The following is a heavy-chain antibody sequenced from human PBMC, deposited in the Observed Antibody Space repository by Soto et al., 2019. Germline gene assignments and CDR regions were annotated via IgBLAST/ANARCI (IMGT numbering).Heavy chain of an antibody. Sequence: VGSLRLSCAVSGFTFTNYGFNWVRQAPGKGLEWVSSVSKSDYTYYSDSVKGRFTISRDNAKNSVSLQMNNLRAEDTAVYYCTREDSIIIPAVADFWGQGTLVTVPQ. CDR3: TREDSIIIPAVADF. J-gene: IGHJ4*02. V-gene: IGHV3-21*01. CDR1: GFTFTNYG. CDR2: VSKSDYT. D-gene: IGHD6-19*01.